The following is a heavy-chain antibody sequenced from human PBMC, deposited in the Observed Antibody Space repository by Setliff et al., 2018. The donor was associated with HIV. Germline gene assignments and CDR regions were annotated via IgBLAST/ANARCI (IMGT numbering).Heavy chain of an antibody. CDR3: ASGCLIGGSGPCRNFEF. Sequence: GASVKVSCKASRYTFSNYDVNWVRQATGQGLEWMAWMSPISDHRGYAQKFQGRLTMTKDTSTSTVYMELSSLKSDDTAVYYCASGCLIGGSGPCRNFEFWGQGALVT. CDR2: MSPISDHR. V-gene: IGHV1-8*02. CDR1: RYTFSNYD. J-gene: IGHJ4*02. D-gene: IGHD3-9*01.